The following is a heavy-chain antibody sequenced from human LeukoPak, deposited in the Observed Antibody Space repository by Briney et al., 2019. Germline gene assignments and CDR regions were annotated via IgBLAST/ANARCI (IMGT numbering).Heavy chain of an antibody. J-gene: IGHJ4*02. Sequence: KPSETLSLTCGVSGYYIRNGYFWGWIRQPPGKGLEWIGSIHHSGKSDYNPSFKSRVTISVDTSKNQFALRLSSLTASDTAVYYCASVFASPPRIFGNWGQGTLVTVSS. V-gene: IGHV4-38-2*01. CDR2: IHHSGKS. D-gene: IGHD3-10*02. CDR3: ASVFASPPRIFGN. CDR1: GYYIRNGYF.